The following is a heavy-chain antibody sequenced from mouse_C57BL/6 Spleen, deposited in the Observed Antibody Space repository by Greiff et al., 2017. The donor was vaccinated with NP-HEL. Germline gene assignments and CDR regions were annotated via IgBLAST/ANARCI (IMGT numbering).Heavy chain of an antibody. CDR1: GFSLTSYA. CDR3: ARNQSPLLEAMDY. D-gene: IGHD1-1*01. V-gene: IGHV2-9-1*01. Sequence: VKLMESGPGLVAPSQSLSITCTVSGFSLTSYAISWVRQPPGKGLEWLGVIWTGGGTNYNSALKSRLSISKDNSKSQVFLKMNSLQTDDTARYYCARNQSPLLEAMDYWGQGTSVTVSS. J-gene: IGHJ4*01. CDR2: IWTGGGT.